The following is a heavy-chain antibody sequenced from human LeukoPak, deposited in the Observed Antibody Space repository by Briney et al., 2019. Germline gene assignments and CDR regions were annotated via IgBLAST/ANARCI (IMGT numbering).Heavy chain of an antibody. V-gene: IGHV1-46*01. CDR2: IDPSGGST. J-gene: IGHJ4*02. CDR3: ATYRSGATTAFDY. CDR1: GYTFTSYY. Sequence: GASVKVSCKASGYTFTSYYMHWVRQAPGQGLEWMGIIDPSGGSTTYAQKFQGRVTMTRDMSTSTVYMELSSLRSEDTAVYYCATYRSGATTAFDYWGQGTLVTVSS. D-gene: IGHD5-12*01.